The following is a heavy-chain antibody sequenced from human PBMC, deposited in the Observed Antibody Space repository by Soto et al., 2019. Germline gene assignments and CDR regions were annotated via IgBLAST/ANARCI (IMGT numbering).Heavy chain of an antibody. CDR3: ARGRIAVAGLGYYYGMDV. CDR2: INHSGST. D-gene: IGHD6-19*01. CDR1: GGSSSGYY. J-gene: IGHJ6*02. Sequence: LVTMSLTCGVEGGSSSGYYWSWIRQPPGKGLEWIGEINHSGSTNYNPSLKSRVTISVDTSKNQFSLKLSSVTAADTAVYYCARGRIAVAGLGYYYGMDVWGHGTTVTVSS. V-gene: IGHV4-34*01.